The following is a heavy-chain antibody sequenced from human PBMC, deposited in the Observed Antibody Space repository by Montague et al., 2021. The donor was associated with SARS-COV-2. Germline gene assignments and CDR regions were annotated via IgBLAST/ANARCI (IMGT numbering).Heavy chain of an antibody. J-gene: IGHJ3*02. CDR1: GFSIGSGDY. CDR3: VREKAGGLRNAFDI. Sequence: SETLSLTCTASGFSIGSGDYWGWIRQPPGKGLEWIGSIYHSGTTYYNPSLLSRLTMSTDTSTNQFSLRLTSVTAADTAVFFCVREKAGGLRNAFDIWGQGTTVTVSS. CDR2: IYHSGTT. V-gene: IGHV4-38-2*02.